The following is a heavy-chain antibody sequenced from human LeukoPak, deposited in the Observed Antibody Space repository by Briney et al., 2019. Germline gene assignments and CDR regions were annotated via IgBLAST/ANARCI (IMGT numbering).Heavy chain of an antibody. D-gene: IGHD3-22*01. V-gene: IGHV3-48*03. J-gene: IGHJ4*02. Sequence: GGSLRLSCAASGFTFSSYEMNWVRQAPGKGLEWVSYISSSGSTIYYADSVKGRFTISRDNAKNSLYLQMNSLRAEDTAVYYCARGPAASGYYDSRGRYGYFDYWGQGTLVIVSS. CDR1: GFTFSSYE. CDR2: ISSSGSTI. CDR3: ARGPAASGYYDSRGRYGYFDY.